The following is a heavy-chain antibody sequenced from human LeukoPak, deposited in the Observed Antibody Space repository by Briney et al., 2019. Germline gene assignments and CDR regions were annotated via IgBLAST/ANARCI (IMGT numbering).Heavy chain of an antibody. J-gene: IGHJ4*02. D-gene: IGHD3-22*01. CDR2: ISGSGGST. CDR1: GFTFSSYA. Sequence: PGGSLRLSCAASGFTFSSYAMSWVRQAPGKGLGWVSAISGSGGSTYYADSVKGRFTISRDNSKNTLYLQMNSLRAEDTAVYYCAKDVLYLFYDSSGYYDYWGQGTLVTVSS. V-gene: IGHV3-23*01. CDR3: AKDVLYLFYDSSGYYDY.